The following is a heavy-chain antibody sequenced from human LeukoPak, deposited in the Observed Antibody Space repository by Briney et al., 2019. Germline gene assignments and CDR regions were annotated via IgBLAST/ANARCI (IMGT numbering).Heavy chain of an antibody. J-gene: IGHJ4*02. D-gene: IGHD6-13*01. CDR3: AKNGGSSWPAYYFDY. CDR2: ISGSGGST. V-gene: IGHV3-23*01. CDR1: GITLRSYG. Sequence: GGSLRLSCAAFGITLRSYGMHWVRQAPGKGLEWVSAISGSGGSTYYADSVKGRFTISRDNSKNTLYLQMNSLRAEDTAVYYCAKNGGSSWPAYYFDYWGQGTLVTVSS.